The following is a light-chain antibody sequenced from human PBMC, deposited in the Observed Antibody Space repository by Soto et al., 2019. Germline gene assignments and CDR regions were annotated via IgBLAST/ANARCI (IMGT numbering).Light chain of an antibody. CDR2: DAS. CDR1: QSIARG. Sequence: DIQMTQSPSTLSASIGDRVTITCRASQSIARGLAWYQQKPGEAPRLLIYDASSLESGVPLRFSGNGSGTEFTLTISSLKPDDFATYYCQQYTLYWTFGQGTKVDIK. CDR3: QQYTLYWT. J-gene: IGKJ1*01. V-gene: IGKV1-5*01.